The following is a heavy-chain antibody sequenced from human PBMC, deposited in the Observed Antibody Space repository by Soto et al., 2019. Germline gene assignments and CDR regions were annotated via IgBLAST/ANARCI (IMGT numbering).Heavy chain of an antibody. CDR2: IYPDESDT. V-gene: IGHV5-51*01. Sequence: PGEALTISCKSSGYSFTKYWICLVRQMRWKGLEWMAIIYPDESDTRYSPSFQGQVTISADKSISTAYLQWSSLKASDTAMYYCVRMGFSGGGYLSYYSYGMDIWGQGTRVTVSS. J-gene: IGHJ6*02. CDR1: GYSFTKYW. D-gene: IGHD5-12*01. CDR3: VRMGFSGGGYLSYYSYGMDI.